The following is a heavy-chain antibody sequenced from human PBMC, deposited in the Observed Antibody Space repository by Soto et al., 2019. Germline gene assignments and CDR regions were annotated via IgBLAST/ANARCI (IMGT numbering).Heavy chain of an antibody. D-gene: IGHD3-10*02. CDR1: GGTFNTYA. CDR2: ISPMFGAA. CDR3: AREVHVNTPAFVY. J-gene: IGHJ4*02. V-gene: IGHV1-69*19. Sequence: QVQLVQSGAEMKKPGSSVKVSCQSSGGTFNTYAMNWVRQAPGQGPEWMGDISPMFGAANYAPKFQGRVTITADESTGTSYMQLSSLTSEDTALYFCAREVHVNTPAFVYWGQGTLVTVSS.